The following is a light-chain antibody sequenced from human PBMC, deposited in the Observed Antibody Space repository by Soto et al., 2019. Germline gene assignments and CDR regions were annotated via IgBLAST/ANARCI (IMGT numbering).Light chain of an antibody. J-gene: IGKJ5*01. CDR1: QSVSSN. Sequence: EIVMTQSPATLSVSPGERATLSCRASQSVSSNLAWYQQKPGQAPRLLIYGASTRATGIPARFSGSGSGTEFTLTISSLQSEEGEVYYCQQYNNGPSITLGQGIRWAIK. CDR3: QQYNNGPSIT. V-gene: IGKV3-15*01. CDR2: GAS.